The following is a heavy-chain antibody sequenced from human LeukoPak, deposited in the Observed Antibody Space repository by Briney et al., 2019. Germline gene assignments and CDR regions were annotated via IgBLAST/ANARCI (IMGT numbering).Heavy chain of an antibody. Sequence: ASVKVSCKASDYTFTSYGISWVRRAPGQGLEWMGWISAYNGNRNYVQKLQGRVTMTTDTSTSTACMELRSLRSDDTAVYYCARVKALYCSSTSCYRGAFDIWGQGTMVTVSS. CDR2: ISAYNGNR. CDR3: ARVKALYCSSTSCYRGAFDI. V-gene: IGHV1-18*01. J-gene: IGHJ3*02. CDR1: DYTFTSYG. D-gene: IGHD2-2*02.